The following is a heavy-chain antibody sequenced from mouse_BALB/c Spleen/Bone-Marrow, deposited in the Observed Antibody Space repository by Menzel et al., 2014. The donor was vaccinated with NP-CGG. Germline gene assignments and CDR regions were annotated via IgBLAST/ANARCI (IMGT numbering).Heavy chain of an antibody. J-gene: IGHJ2*01. CDR1: GYTFTSYC. V-gene: IGHV1-7*01. CDR2: INPSTGYT. D-gene: IGHD1-2*01. Sequence: VQLQQSGAELAKPGASVKMSCKASGYTFTSYCMHWIKQRPGQGLEWIGYINPSTGYTEYNQKFKDKATLTADKSSSTAYMQLSSLTSEDSAVYYCARSYYGYLYYFDYWGQGTTLTVSS. CDR3: ARSYYGYLYYFDY.